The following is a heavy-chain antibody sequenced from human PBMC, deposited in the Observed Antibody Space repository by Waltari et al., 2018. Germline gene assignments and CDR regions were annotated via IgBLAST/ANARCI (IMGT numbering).Heavy chain of an antibody. CDR2: INHSGST. J-gene: IGHJ6*02. V-gene: IGHV4-34*01. CDR3: AREGDLDYYYGMDV. CDR1: GGSFRGYY. Sequence: QVQLQQWGAGLLKPSETLSLTCAVYGGSFRGYYWSWISQPPGKGLEWIGEINHSGSTNYNPSLQSRVTISVDTSKNQFSLKLSSVTAADTAVYYCAREGDLDYYYGMDVWGQGTTVTVSS. D-gene: IGHD3-16*01.